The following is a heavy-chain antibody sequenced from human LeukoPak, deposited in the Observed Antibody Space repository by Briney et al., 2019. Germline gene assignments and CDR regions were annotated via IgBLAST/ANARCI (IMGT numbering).Heavy chain of an antibody. D-gene: IGHD6-19*01. V-gene: IGHV1-69*04. Sequence: SVKVSCKASGGTFSSCAISWVRQAPGQGLEWMGRIIPIFGIANYAQKFQGRVTITADKSTSTAYMELSSLRSEDTAVYYCARDLAAVAEFQHWGQGTLVTVSS. CDR3: ARDLAAVAEFQH. J-gene: IGHJ1*01. CDR2: IIPIFGIA. CDR1: GGTFSSCA.